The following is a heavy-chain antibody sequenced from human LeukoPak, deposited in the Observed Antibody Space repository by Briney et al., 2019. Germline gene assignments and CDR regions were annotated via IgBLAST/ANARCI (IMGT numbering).Heavy chain of an antibody. J-gene: IGHJ6*03. V-gene: IGHV3-30*18. Sequence: PGESLRLSCAASGFTFSSYAMSWVRQAPGKGLEWVAVISYDGSNKYYADSVKGRFTISRDNSKNTLYLQMNSLRAEDTALYYCAKDGFGWLGGNYYYYYMDVWGKGTTVTVSS. CDR1: GFTFSSYA. CDR3: AKDGFGWLGGNYYYYYMDV. CDR2: ISYDGSNK. D-gene: IGHD6-19*01.